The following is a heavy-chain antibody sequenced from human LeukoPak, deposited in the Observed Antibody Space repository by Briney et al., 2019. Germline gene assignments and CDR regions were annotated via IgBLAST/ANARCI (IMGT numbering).Heavy chain of an antibody. D-gene: IGHD4-17*01. CDR3: AREGTVTMDAFDI. J-gene: IGHJ3*02. V-gene: IGHV3-30-3*01. CDR1: GFTFSSYA. CDR2: ISYDGSNK. Sequence: GGSLRLSCAASGFTFSSYAMHWVRQALGKGLEWVAVISYDGSNKYYADSVKGRFTISRDNSKNTLYLQMNSLRAEDTAVYYCAREGTVTMDAFDIWGQGTMVTVSS.